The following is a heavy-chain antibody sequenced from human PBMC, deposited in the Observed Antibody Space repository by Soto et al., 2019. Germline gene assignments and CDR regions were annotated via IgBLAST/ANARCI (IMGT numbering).Heavy chain of an antibody. J-gene: IGHJ1*01. D-gene: IGHD6-13*01. CDR1: GFTFDDYA. CDR3: VKDESINWYSGHFRH. Sequence: PGGSLRPSCAASGFTFDDYAMHWVRQVQGKGLEWVSGFNWISGSIGHRDSVKGRFAISRDNAKNSLHLQMNSLSAEDTAFYYCVKDESINWYSGHFRHWGQGTLVTVSS. V-gene: IGHV3-9*01. CDR2: FNWISGSI.